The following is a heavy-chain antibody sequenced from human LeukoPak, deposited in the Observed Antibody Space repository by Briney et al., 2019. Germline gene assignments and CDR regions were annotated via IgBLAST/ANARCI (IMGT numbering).Heavy chain of an antibody. Sequence: GGSLRLSCVASGFSLTSYNMNWVRQAPGKGLEWVSSISTSSYYIYYTDSVRGRFIISRDNAKNSLYLQMNSLRAEDTAVYYCARDSALLNNGDWYGGSDYWGQGTLVTVSS. CDR1: GFSLTSYN. J-gene: IGHJ4*02. V-gene: IGHV3-21*01. D-gene: IGHD4-17*01. CDR2: ISTSSYYI. CDR3: ARDSALLNNGDWYGGSDY.